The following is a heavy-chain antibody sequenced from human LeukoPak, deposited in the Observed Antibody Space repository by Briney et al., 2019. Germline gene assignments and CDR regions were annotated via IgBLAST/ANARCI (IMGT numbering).Heavy chain of an antibody. CDR2: IYYSGST. Sequence: SETLSLTCTVSGGSISSYYWSWIRQPPGKGLEWIGYIYYSGSTNYNPSLKSRVTISVDTSKNQFSLKLSSVTAADTAVYYCARAVAGTLGYHYYYMDVWGKGTTVTISS. V-gene: IGHV4-59*01. D-gene: IGHD6-19*01. CDR1: GGSISSYY. CDR3: ARAVAGTLGYHYYYMDV. J-gene: IGHJ6*03.